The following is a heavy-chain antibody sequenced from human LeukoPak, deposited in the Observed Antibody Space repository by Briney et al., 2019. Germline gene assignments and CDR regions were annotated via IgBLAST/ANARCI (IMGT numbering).Heavy chain of an antibody. J-gene: IGHJ4*02. V-gene: IGHV3-66*02. CDR2: LYADGKT. CDR1: VFTVNSNY. D-gene: IGHD3-10*01. Sequence: GGSLRLSCAASVFTVNSNYLNWVLQAPGKGLEWVSVLYADGKTYYADSVKGRFTISRDNSNNNLYLQMNSLRPEDTAVYYCARGGGYYGIDYWGQGTLVTVSS. CDR3: ARGGGYYGIDY.